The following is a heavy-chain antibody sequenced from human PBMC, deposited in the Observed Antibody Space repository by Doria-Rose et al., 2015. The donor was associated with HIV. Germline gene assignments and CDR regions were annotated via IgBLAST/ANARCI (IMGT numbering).Heavy chain of an antibody. CDR3: ARSFYYDSARPYYFDY. D-gene: IGHD3-10*01. J-gene: IGHJ4*02. CDR1: GGSISSSSYY. Sequence: QVQLQQWGPGLVKPLETLSLTCTVSGGSISSSSYYWVWIRQSPGKGLEWIGNIYYSGNTHSNMYYTGHYNPSLKSRVTISGDTSKNQFSLKVSSVTAADTAVYYCARSFYYDSARPYYFDYWGRGTLVTVTS. V-gene: IGHV4-39*07. CDR2: IYYSGNT.